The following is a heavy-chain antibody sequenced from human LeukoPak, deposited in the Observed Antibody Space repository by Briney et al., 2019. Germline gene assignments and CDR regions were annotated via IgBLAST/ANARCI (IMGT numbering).Heavy chain of an antibody. CDR3: ARHARKRLTSNWDF. CDR1: GGSFSGYY. J-gene: IGHJ4*02. CDR2: INHSGST. Sequence: PSETLSLTCAVYGGSFSGYYWSWLRQPPGKGLEWLGEINHSGSTNYNPSLKSRVTISVDTSKNQFSLRLSSVTAADTAVYYCARHARKRLTSNWDFWGQGTLVTVSS. V-gene: IGHV4-34*01. D-gene: IGHD2-2*01.